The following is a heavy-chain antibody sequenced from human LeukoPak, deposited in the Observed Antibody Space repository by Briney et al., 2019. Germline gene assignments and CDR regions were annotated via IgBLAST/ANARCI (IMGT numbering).Heavy chain of an antibody. CDR3: ARTPPYSYGSYYFDY. CDR2: ISTYNGHT. Sequence: ASVKVSCKASGYTFTSYGITWVRQAPGQGLEWMGWISTYNGHTKYAQRLQGRVNMTTDTSTSTAYMELRSLRSEDTAVYYCARTPPYSYGSYYFDYWGQGTLVTVSS. CDR1: GYTFTSYG. J-gene: IGHJ4*02. D-gene: IGHD5-18*01. V-gene: IGHV1-18*01.